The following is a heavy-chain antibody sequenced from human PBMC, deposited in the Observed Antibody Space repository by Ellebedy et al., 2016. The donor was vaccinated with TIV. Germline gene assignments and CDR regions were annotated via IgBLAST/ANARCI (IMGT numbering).Heavy chain of an antibody. D-gene: IGHD6-13*01. V-gene: IGHV3-23*01. J-gene: IGHJ3*02. CDR1: GFTFSNYA. CDR3: TRTSSSWYLAAFDI. Sequence: GGSLRLSCAASGFTFSNYAMSWVRQAPGKGLEWVSSVSGRGGRTNYADSVKGRFTISRDKSKNTLYLQMNSLKTEDTAVYYCTRTSSSWYLAAFDIWGQGTMVTVSS. CDR2: VSGRGGRT.